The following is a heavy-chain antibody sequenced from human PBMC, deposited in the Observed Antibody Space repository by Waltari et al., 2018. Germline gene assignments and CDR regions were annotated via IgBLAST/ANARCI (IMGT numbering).Heavy chain of an antibody. D-gene: IGHD3-22*01. CDR1: GGSISSGDYY. CDR2: IYYSGST. J-gene: IGHJ5*02. CDR3: ARDQEVVVATILYNWFDP. V-gene: IGHV4-30-4*08. Sequence: QVQLQESGPGLVKPSQTLSLTCTVSGGSISSGDYYWSWIRQPPGKGLEWIGYIYYSGSTYYNPSLKSRVTISVDTSKNQFSLKLSSVTAADTAVYYCARDQEVVVATILYNWFDPWGQGTLVTVSS.